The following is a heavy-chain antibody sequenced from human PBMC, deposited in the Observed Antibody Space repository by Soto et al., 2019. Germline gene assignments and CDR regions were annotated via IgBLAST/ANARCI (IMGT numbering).Heavy chain of an antibody. Sequence: EVQLLESGGGLVQPGGSLRLSCAASGFTFSSYAMSWVRQAPGKGLEWVSTISGSGGSTYYADSVKGRFTISRDKSKNTLSLQMNSLRAEDTAVYYCAKDQDYYGSGSYWAYGMDVWGQGTTVTVSS. CDR1: GFTFSSYA. J-gene: IGHJ6*02. D-gene: IGHD3-10*01. CDR3: AKDQDYYGSGSYWAYGMDV. CDR2: ISGSGGST. V-gene: IGHV3-23*01.